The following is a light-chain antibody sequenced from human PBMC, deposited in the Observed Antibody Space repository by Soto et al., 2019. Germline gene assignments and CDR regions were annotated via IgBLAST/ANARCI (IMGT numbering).Light chain of an antibody. CDR1: SSNLGAGYD. CDR3: QSYDNSLGVCYV. CDR2: GNR. Sequence: QSVLTQPPSVSGAPGQRVTISCTGSSSNLGAGYDVHWYQLLPGTAPKLLICGNRNRPSGVPDRFSGSKSGTSASLAITGLQAEDEADYYCQSYDNSLGVCYVFGTGTKVTV. V-gene: IGLV1-40*01. J-gene: IGLJ1*01.